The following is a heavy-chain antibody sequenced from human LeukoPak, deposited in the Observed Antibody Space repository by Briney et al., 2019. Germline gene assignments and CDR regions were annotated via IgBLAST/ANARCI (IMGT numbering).Heavy chain of an antibody. V-gene: IGHV4-30-2*01. D-gene: IGHD3-22*01. CDR3: ARGPTYYYDSSGYWP. CDR1: GGSISSGGYY. Sequence: SETLSLTCTVSGGSISSGGYYWSWIRQPPGKGLEWIGYIYHSGSTYYNPSLKSRVTISVDRSKNQFSLKLSSVTAADTAVYYCARGPTYYYDSSGYWPWGQGTLVTVSS. J-gene: IGHJ5*02. CDR2: IYHSGST.